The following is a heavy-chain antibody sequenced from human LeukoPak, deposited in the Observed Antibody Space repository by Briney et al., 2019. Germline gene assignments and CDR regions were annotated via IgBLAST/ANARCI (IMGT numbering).Heavy chain of an antibody. CDR1: DGSISSYY. CDR2: IHYSGST. CDR3: ARGGHFDTSGYFVVDY. V-gene: IGHV4-59*01. D-gene: IGHD3-22*01. Sequence: SETLSLTCSISDGSISSYYWNWIRQSPGKGLEWIGHIHYSGSTHYNASLQSRVSISIDTSKNHFSLKLRSVTAVDTAVYYCARGGHFDTSGYFVVDYWGQGTLVTVSS. J-gene: IGHJ4*02.